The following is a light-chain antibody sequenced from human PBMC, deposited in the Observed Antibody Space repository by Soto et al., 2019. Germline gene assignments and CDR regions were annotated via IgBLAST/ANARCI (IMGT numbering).Light chain of an antibody. J-gene: IGKJ4*01. CDR2: DAS. CDR1: QSVNRN. Sequence: EIVMTQSPATLSVSPGERATLSCRASQSVNRNLAWYQQKPGQTPRLLIYDASSRATGIPARFSGSGSGTDFTLTISGLQSEDFAFYYCQKYNKWPLTFGGGTNVEIK. V-gene: IGKV3-15*01. CDR3: QKYNKWPLT.